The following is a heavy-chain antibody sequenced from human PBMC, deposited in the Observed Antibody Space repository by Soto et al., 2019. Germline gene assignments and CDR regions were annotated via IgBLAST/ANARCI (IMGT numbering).Heavy chain of an antibody. D-gene: IGHD3-10*01. J-gene: IGHJ4*02. CDR2: ISYDGGNE. V-gene: IGHV3-30-3*01. CDR1: GFTFSSFA. CDR3: ARDGTMVRGGDYFDY. Sequence: QVQLVQSGGAVVRPGRSLRLSCVASGFTFSSFAMSWVRQAPGKGLEWVALISYDGGNEYYADSVKGRFTISRDNSKNTLYLQMNSLRAEDTAVYYCARDGTMVRGGDYFDYWGQGTLVTVSS.